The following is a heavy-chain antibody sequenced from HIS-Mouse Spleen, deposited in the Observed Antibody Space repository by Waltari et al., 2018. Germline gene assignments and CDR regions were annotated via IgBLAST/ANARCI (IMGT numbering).Heavy chain of an antibody. CDR1: GGSISSSSYY. D-gene: IGHD6-13*01. V-gene: IGHV4-39*07. CDR3: AREIPYSSSWYDWYFDL. Sequence: QLQLQESGPGLVKPSETLSLTCTVSGGSISSSSYYWGWIRQPPGKGLGWIGRIYYSGSTYERPSLKSRGTISVDTSKNQFSLKLSSVTAADTAVYYCAREIPYSSSWYDWYFDLWGRGTLVTVSS. CDR2: IYYSGST. J-gene: IGHJ2*01.